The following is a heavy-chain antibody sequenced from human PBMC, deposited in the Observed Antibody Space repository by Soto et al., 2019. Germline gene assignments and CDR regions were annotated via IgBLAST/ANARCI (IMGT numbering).Heavy chain of an antibody. J-gene: IGHJ6*02. Sequence: GGSLRLSCAASGFTFSSYAMSWVRQAPGKGLEWVSAISGSGGSTYYADSVKGRFTISRDNSKNTLYLQMNSLRAEDTAVYYCAKGGGGSYYYYGMDVWGQGTTVTVSS. CDR1: GFTFSSYA. D-gene: IGHD2-15*01. CDR3: AKGGGGSYYYYGMDV. V-gene: IGHV3-23*01. CDR2: ISGSGGST.